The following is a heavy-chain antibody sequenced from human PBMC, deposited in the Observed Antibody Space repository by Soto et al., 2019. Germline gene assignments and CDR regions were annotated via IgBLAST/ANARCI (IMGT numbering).Heavy chain of an antibody. V-gene: IGHV3-23*01. CDR2: ISGSGGST. CDR1: GFTFSSYA. CDR3: AKDQLALAGLSWFDF. J-gene: IGHJ5*01. Sequence: PGGSLRLSCAASGFTFSSYAMSWVRQAPGKGLEWVSVISGSGGSTYYADSVKGRFTISRDNSKNTLYLQMNSLRAEDTAVYYCAKDQLALAGLSWFDFWCQGPLLTGSS. D-gene: IGHD6-19*01.